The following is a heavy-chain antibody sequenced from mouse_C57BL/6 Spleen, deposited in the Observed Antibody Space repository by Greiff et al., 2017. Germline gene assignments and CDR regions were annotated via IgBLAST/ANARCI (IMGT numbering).Heavy chain of an antibody. CDR2: IDPSDSYT. CDR1: GYTFTSYW. J-gene: IGHJ1*03. D-gene: IGHD1-1*01. CDR3: ARKDYGSSYDWYFDV. Sequence: VQLQQSGAELVMPGASVKLSCKASGYTFTSYWMHWVKQRPGQGLEWIGEIDPSDSYTNYNQKFTGKSTLTVDKSSSTAYMQRSSLTSEDSAVYYCARKDYGSSYDWYFDVWGTGTTVTVSS. V-gene: IGHV1-69*01.